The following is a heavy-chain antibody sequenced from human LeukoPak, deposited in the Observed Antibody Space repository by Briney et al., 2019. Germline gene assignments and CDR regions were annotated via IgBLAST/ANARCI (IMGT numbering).Heavy chain of an antibody. CDR1: GYTFTGYY. Sequence: PSVTVSCQLSGYTFTGYYMHWVRQAPGQGLEWMGWINPNSGDTNYAEKFQGRVTIPRDTSISTAYRELSRLRSDDTAAYYCARDGFLETTATTDYWGQG. CDR2: INPNSGDT. J-gene: IGHJ4*02. CDR3: ARDGFLETTATTDY. V-gene: IGHV1-2*02. D-gene: IGHD4-17*01.